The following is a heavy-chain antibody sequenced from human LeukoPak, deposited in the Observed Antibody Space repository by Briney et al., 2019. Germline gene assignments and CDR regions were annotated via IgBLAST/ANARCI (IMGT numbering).Heavy chain of an antibody. Sequence: PGGSLRLSCAASGFTFSDSTMNWVRQASGKGLEWVASINSAGSTTHYADSVKGWLTISRDNARNSLYLQLNSLRGEDTAVYYCVRGDTRDYWGQGTLVTVSS. CDR1: GFTFSDST. CDR3: VRGDTRDY. CDR2: INSAGSTT. V-gene: IGHV3-21*01. D-gene: IGHD3-16*01. J-gene: IGHJ4*02.